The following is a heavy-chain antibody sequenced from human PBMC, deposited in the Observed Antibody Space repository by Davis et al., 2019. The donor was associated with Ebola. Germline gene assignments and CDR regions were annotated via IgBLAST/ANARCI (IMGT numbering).Heavy chain of an antibody. Sequence: ESLKISCIASGFTFSSYALGWVRQAPGKGLEWIGSIYYNGRTYYSSSLEGRVTILLDTSKNQFSLKLRSVTAADTAVYFCARLSGLFSSSSGALYFDLWGRGTLVSVSS. CDR2: IYYNGRT. D-gene: IGHD6-6*01. J-gene: IGHJ2*01. CDR1: GFTFSSYA. CDR3: ARLSGLFSSSSGALYFDL. V-gene: IGHV4-38-2*02.